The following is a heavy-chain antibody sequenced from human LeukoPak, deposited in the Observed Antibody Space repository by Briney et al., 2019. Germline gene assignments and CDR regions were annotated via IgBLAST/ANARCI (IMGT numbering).Heavy chain of an antibody. CDR3: AKEHYYDSSGRNYFDY. CDR1: GFTFSSYA. V-gene: IGHV3-23*01. CDR2: ISGSGGST. J-gene: IGHJ4*02. D-gene: IGHD3-22*01. Sequence: PGGSLRLSCAASGFTFSSYAMSWVRQAPGRGLEWVSAISGSGGSTYYADSVKGRFTISRDNSKNTLYLQMNSLRAEDTAVYYCAKEHYYDSSGRNYFDYWGQGTLVTVSS.